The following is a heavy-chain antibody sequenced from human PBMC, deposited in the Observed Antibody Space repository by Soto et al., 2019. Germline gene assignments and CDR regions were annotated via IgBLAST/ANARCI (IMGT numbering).Heavy chain of an antibody. CDR3: AKFSAASVYDISSAPDY. Sequence: VPLWESGGGLVQPGGSLRLSCAASGFSFSTYAMTWVRQAPGKGLQWVSAISGGGSNTHYADSVKGRFTISRDNSKKLLHLQMNSLRAEDTAIYYCAKFSAASVYDISSAPDYWGQGTLVTVSS. CDR1: GFSFSTYA. CDR2: ISGGGSNT. J-gene: IGHJ4*02. V-gene: IGHV3-23*01. D-gene: IGHD3-9*01.